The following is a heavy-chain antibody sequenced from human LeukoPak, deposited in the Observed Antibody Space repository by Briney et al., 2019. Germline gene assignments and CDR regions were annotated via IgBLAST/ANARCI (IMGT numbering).Heavy chain of an antibody. CDR3: ARDRGGSYGLTFDY. J-gene: IGHJ4*02. Sequence: SETLSLTCTVSGGSISSYYWSWIRQPPGKGLEWIGYIYYSGSTNYNPSLKSRVSISVDTSKNQFSLKLSSVTAADTAVYYCARDRGGSYGLTFDYWGQGTLVTVSS. V-gene: IGHV4-59*01. D-gene: IGHD1-26*01. CDR2: IYYSGST. CDR1: GGSISSYY.